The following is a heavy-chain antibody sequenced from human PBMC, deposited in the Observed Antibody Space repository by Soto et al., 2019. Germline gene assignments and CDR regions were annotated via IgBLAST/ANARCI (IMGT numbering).Heavy chain of an antibody. J-gene: IGHJ5*02. CDR3: VRALGSRFMEWPRFDP. CDR2: ISYSGTI. D-gene: IGHD3-3*01. V-gene: IGHV4-30-4*01. CDR1: GASISSGDYY. Sequence: LSETLSLTCIVSGASISSGDYYWSWVRQPPGKGLEWIGHISYSGTIDYSPSLKSRVTISLDTSKNPFSLNLNSVTAADTAVYYCVRALGSRFMEWPRFDPWGQGTMVTVSS.